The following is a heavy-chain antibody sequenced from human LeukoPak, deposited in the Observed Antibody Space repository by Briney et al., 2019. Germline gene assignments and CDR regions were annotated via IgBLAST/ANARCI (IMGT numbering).Heavy chain of an antibody. J-gene: IGHJ6*03. D-gene: IGHD1-1*01. V-gene: IGHV4-4*07. CDR2: IYTSGSP. CDR3: ARDYTTWGYYYYYMDV. CDR1: GGSISSYY. Sequence: SETLSLTCTVSGGSISSYYWSWIRQPAGKGLEWIGRIYTSGSPNYNPSLKSRVTMSVDTSKNQFSLKLSSVTAADTAVYYCARDYTTWGYYYYYMDVWGKGTTVTVSS.